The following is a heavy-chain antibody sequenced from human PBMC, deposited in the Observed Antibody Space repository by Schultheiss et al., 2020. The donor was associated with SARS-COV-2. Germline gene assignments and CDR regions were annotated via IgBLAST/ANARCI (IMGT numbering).Heavy chain of an antibody. CDR1: GGSISSYY. J-gene: IGHJ5*02. CDR3: ARGTQESYSGYSYNWFDP. CDR2: IYYSGST. V-gene: IGHV4-59*12. D-gene: IGHD5-12*01. Sequence: SETLSLTCTVSGGSISSYYWSWIRQPPGKGLEWIGYIYYSGSTNYNPSLKSRVTISVDTSKNQFSLKLSSVTAADTAVYYCARGTQESYSGYSYNWFDPWGQGTLVTVSS.